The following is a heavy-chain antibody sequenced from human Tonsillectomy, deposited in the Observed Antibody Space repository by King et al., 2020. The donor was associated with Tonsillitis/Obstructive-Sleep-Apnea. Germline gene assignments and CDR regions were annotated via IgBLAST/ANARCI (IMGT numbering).Heavy chain of an antibody. CDR1: GGTFSSYA. D-gene: IGHD3-3*01. Sequence: VQLVESGAEVKKPGSSVKVSCKASGGTFSSYAISWVRQAPGQGLEWMGGIIPIFGTANYAQKFQGRVTITADESTSTAYMELSSLRSEATAVYYCARTYYDFWSGYTAAPTGLDYWGQGTLVTVSS. V-gene: IGHV1-69*01. CDR2: IIPIFGTA. J-gene: IGHJ4*02. CDR3: ARTYYDFWSGYTAAPTGLDY.